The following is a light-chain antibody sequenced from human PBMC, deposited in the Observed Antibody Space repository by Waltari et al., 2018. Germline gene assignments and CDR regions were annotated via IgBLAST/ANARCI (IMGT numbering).Light chain of an antibody. CDR2: KDN. V-gene: IGLV3-25*03. Sequence: SYELTQPPSVAVSPGQTARITCSGDALPQQYANWYQQKAGQAPILVIYKDNERPSGIPERFSGSSSGTIVTLTISGVQAEDEADYYCQSADSSGASRVFGGGTKLTVL. CDR3: QSADSSGASRV. CDR1: ALPQQY. J-gene: IGLJ3*02.